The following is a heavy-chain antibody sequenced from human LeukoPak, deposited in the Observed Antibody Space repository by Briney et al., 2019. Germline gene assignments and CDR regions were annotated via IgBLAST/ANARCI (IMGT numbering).Heavy chain of an antibody. V-gene: IGHV3-23*01. J-gene: IGHJ4*02. Sequence: GGSPRLSCAASGFTFGSYAMSWVRQAPGKGLEWVSAISGSGGSTYYADSVKGRFTISRDNSKNTLYLQMNSLRAEDTAVYYCAGYNYEEGFDYWGQGTLVTVSS. CDR1: GFTFGSYA. CDR3: AGYNYEEGFDY. D-gene: IGHD5-24*01. CDR2: ISGSGGST.